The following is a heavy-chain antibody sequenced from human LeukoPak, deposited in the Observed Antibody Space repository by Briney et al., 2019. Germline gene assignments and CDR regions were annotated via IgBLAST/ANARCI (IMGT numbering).Heavy chain of an antibody. CDR1: GGSISSSSYY. CDR2: IYYSGST. V-gene: IGHV4-39*01. D-gene: IGHD6-13*01. CDR3: ATPRPDSSSVYYFDY. Sequence: SETLSLTCTVSGGSISSSSYYWGWIRQPPGKGLEWIGSIYYSGSTYYNPSLKSRVTISVDTYKNQFSLKLSSVTAADTAVYYCATPRPDSSSVYYFDYWGQGTLVTVSS. J-gene: IGHJ4*02.